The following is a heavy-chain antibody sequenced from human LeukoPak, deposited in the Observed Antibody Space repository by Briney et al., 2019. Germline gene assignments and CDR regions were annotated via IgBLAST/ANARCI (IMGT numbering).Heavy chain of an antibody. J-gene: IGHJ4*02. CDR1: GFTFSSYA. Sequence: GGSLRLSCAASGFTFSSYAMHWVRQAPGKGLEYVSAISSNGGSTYYANSVKGRFTISRDNSKNTLYLQMGSLRAEDMAVYYCAREGMVTAYDYWGQGTLVTVSS. D-gene: IGHD2-21*02. CDR2: ISSNGGST. CDR3: AREGMVTAYDY. V-gene: IGHV3-64*01.